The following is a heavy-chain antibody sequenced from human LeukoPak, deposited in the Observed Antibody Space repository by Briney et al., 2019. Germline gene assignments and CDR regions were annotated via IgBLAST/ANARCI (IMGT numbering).Heavy chain of an antibody. CDR1: GFTFSSYE. Sequence: RGSLRLSCAASGFTFSSYEMNWVRQAPGKGLEWVSYISSSGSTIYYADSVKGRSTISRDNAKNSLYLQMNSLRTEDTAVYYCARVHAVTTGGNYFDHWGQGTLVTVSS. CDR2: ISSSGSTI. V-gene: IGHV3-48*03. CDR3: ARVHAVTTGGNYFDH. J-gene: IGHJ4*02. D-gene: IGHD4-11*01.